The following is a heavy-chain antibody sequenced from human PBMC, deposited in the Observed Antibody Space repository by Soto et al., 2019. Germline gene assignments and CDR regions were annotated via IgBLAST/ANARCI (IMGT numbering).Heavy chain of an antibody. CDR2: IYYSGST. Sequence: QVQLQESGPGLVKASQTLSLTCTVSGDSISSSYNYWSWVRQHTGKGLEWIGYIYYSGSTYYNPSLQGRLTISVDTSKNQFSLNLSSVTAADTAVYYCARVGGCGRSSCYAVDYGMDVWGQGTTVTVSS. V-gene: IGHV4-31*03. J-gene: IGHJ6*02. CDR1: GDSISSSYNY. CDR3: ARVGGCGRSSCYAVDYGMDV. D-gene: IGHD2-2*01.